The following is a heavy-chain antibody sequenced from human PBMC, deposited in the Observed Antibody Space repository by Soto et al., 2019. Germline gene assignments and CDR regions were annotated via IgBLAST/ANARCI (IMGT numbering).Heavy chain of an antibody. CDR2: ISYDGGLQ. D-gene: IGHD5-18*01. CDR3: VSDRGYGHASVPFS. Sequence: QAHLVESGGGVVQPGRSLRLSCAASGFTFTSYGMHWVRQAPGTRLEWVAVISYDGGLQHYADSVKGRFTISRDNSKNRVRLQMNSLRAEDTAVYYCVSDRGYGHASVPFSWGQGTLVSVSS. V-gene: IGHV3-30*13. CDR1: GFTFTSYG. J-gene: IGHJ5*02.